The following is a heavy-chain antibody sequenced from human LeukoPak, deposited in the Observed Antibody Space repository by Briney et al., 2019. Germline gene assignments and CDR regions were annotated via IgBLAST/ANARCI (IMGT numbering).Heavy chain of an antibody. CDR3: AKVADYGGNHGYFDY. CDR2: ISGSGGST. V-gene: IGHV3-23*01. Sequence: GGSLRLSCAASGFTFSSYAMSWVRQAPGKGLEWVSAISGSGGSTYYADSVKGRFTISRDNSKNTLYLQMSSLRAEDTAVYYCAKVADYGGNHGYFDYWGQGTLVTVSS. CDR1: GFTFSSYA. J-gene: IGHJ4*02. D-gene: IGHD4-23*01.